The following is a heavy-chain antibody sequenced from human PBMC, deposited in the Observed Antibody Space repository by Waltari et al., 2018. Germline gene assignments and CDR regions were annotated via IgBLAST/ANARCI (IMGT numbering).Heavy chain of an antibody. J-gene: IGHJ4*02. D-gene: IGHD1-1*01. CDR3: ASLSGKSLGGWSYFDY. CDR1: GGSISRGGYY. CDR2: YCDRGST. Sequence: QVQLQESGPGLVKPSQTLSLTCTVSGGSISRGGYYWSWIRQHPGRGLAWIGYYCDRGSTDYNPARMSLVTRSVYTPKNQFSLTLSSVTAADTAVYYCASLSGKSLGGWSYFDYWGQGTLVTVSS. V-gene: IGHV4-31*01.